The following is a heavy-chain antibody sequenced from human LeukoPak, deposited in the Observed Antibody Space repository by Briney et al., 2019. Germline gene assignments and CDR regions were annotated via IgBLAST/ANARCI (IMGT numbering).Heavy chain of an antibody. D-gene: IGHD2-2*01. CDR2: IKTKTEGGTT. V-gene: IGHV3-15*01. Sequence: GGSLRLSCAASGFXFSVAWMSWVRQAPGKGLEWVGRIKTKTEGGTTAAPVKGRFIISRDDSKKALYLQINSLKTEDTAVYYCATEASCASTSCPGSFDFWGQGTLVTVSS. J-gene: IGHJ4*02. CDR1: GFXFSVAW. CDR3: ATEASCASTSCPGSFDF.